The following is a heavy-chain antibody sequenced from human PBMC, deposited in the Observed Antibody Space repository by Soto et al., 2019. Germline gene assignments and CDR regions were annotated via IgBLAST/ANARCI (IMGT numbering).Heavy chain of an antibody. V-gene: IGHV3-30*18. CDR3: AKGDRIAAAGHFDY. Sequence: QVQLVESGGGVVQPGRSLRLSCAASGFTFSSYGMHWVRHAPGKGLEWVAVISYDGGNKYYADSVKGRFTISRDNSKNTLYLQMNSLRAEYTAVYYCAKGDRIAAAGHFDYWGQGTLVTVSS. CDR2: ISYDGGNK. CDR1: GFTFSSYG. D-gene: IGHD6-13*01. J-gene: IGHJ4*02.